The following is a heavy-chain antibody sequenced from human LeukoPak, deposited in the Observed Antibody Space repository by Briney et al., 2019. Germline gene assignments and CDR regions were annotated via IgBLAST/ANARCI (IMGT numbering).Heavy chain of an antibody. CDR1: GGSISSSSYY. CDR3: ARDERIDI. D-gene: IGHD6-6*01. V-gene: IGHV4-39*07. CDR2: INHSGST. Sequence: SETLSLTCTVSGGSISSSSYYWTWIREPPGKGLGWIGEINHSGSTNYNPSLKSRVTISVDTSKNQFSLKLSSVTAADTAVYYCARDERIDIWGQGTMVTVSS. J-gene: IGHJ3*02.